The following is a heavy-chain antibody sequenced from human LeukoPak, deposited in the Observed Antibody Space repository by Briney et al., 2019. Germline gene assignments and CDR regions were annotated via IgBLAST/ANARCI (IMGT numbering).Heavy chain of an antibody. D-gene: IGHD2-2*01. CDR1: GGSFSGYY. J-gene: IGHJ5*02. CDR2: INHSGST. V-gene: IGHV4-34*01. Sequence: SETLSLTCAVYGGSFSGYYWSWIRQPPGKGLEWIGEINHSGSTNYNPSLKSRVTILVDTSKNQFSLKLSSVTAADTAVYYCARVVPAAILGWFDPWGQGTLVTVSS. CDR3: ARVVPAAILGWFDP.